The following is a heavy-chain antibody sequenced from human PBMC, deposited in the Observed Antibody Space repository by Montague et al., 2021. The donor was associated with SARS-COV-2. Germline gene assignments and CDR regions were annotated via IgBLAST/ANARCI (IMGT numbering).Heavy chain of an antibody. D-gene: IGHD3-10*01. CDR1: GDSISDYY. J-gene: IGHJ6*02. CDR2: IFRSGAT. V-gene: IGHV4-59*01. Sequence: SETLSLTCTVSGDSISDYYWSWIRQPPGMGLEWIGYIFRSGATNYNPPRKSRVIISLDTSKSQFSLRLSSVTAADTAIYYCARTSRGSRYFYGVDVWGQGTTVTVSS. CDR3: ARTSRGSRYFYGVDV.